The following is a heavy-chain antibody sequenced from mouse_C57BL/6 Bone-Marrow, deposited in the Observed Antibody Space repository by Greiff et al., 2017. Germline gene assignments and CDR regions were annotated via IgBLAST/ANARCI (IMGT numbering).Heavy chain of an antibody. CDR1: GYAFSSSW. Sequence: VQLKESGPELVKPGASVKISCKASGYAFSSSWMNWVKQRPGKGLEWIGRIYPGDGDTNYNGKFKGKATLTADKSSSTAYMQLSSLTSEDSAVYFCARRYYYGSSYWYFDVWGTGTTVTVSS. J-gene: IGHJ1*03. V-gene: IGHV1-82*01. CDR3: ARRYYYGSSYWYFDV. D-gene: IGHD1-1*01. CDR2: IYPGDGDT.